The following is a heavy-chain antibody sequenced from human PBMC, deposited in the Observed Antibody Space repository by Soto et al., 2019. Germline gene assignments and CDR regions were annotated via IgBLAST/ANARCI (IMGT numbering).Heavy chain of an antibody. CDR2: IRSKANSYAT. Sequence: EVQLVESGGGLVQPGGSLKLSCAASGFTFSGSAMHWVRQASGKGLEWVGRIRSKANSYATAYAASVKGRFTISRDDSKNTAYLQMNSLKTEDTAVYYCTRLCGGDCHSPWGQGTLVTVSS. V-gene: IGHV3-73*02. D-gene: IGHD2-21*02. CDR1: GFTFSGSA. CDR3: TRLCGGDCHSP. J-gene: IGHJ4*02.